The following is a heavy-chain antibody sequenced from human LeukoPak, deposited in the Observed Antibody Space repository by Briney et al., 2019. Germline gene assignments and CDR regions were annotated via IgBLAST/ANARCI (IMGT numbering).Heavy chain of an antibody. Sequence: ASETLSLTCTVSGGSISSYYWSWIRQPPGKGLEWIGYIYYSGSTNYNPSLKSRVTISVDTSKNQFSLKLSSVTAADTAVYYCARSPVLRYFDWLLFDYWGQGTLVTVSS. CDR1: GGSISSYY. CDR3: ARSPVLRYFDWLLFDY. J-gene: IGHJ4*02. V-gene: IGHV4-59*01. D-gene: IGHD3-9*01. CDR2: IYYSGST.